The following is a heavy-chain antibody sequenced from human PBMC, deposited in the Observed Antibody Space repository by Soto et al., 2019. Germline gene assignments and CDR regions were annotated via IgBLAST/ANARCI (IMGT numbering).Heavy chain of an antibody. D-gene: IGHD2-2*01. J-gene: IGHJ6*02. CDR3: ARVSAAIDYYGMDV. CDR1: GDSVSSSSAA. CDR2: TYYRSKWYN. Sequence: SQTLSLTCAISGDSVSSSSAAWNWIRQSPLRGLEWLGRTYYRSKWYNDYAVSVKSRITINPDTSKNQFSLQLNSVTPEDTAVYYCARVSAAIDYYGMDVWGQGTTVTVS. V-gene: IGHV6-1*01.